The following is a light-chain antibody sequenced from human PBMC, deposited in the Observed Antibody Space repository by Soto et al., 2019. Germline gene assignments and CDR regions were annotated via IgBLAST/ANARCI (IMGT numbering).Light chain of an antibody. CDR3: KQYNTYPLT. CDR2: KAS. CDR1: QSISTW. V-gene: IGKV1-5*03. J-gene: IGKJ4*01. Sequence: DIQMTQSPSTLSASVGDIVTITGRASQSISTWLAWYQQKPGKAPKLLIYKASRLERGVPSRFSGSGSGAELAIPISNLQPHDFATSYYKQYNTYPLTFGGGTTVEIK.